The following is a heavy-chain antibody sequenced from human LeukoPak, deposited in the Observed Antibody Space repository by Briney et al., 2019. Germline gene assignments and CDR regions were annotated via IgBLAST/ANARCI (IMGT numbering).Heavy chain of an antibody. CDR2: LNPNSGGT. V-gene: IGHV1-2*02. J-gene: IGHJ5*02. CDR3: ARDRGSSPRFFDT. Sequence: ASVKVSCKASGYTLTDYYMHWVRQSPGQGLEWMGWLNPNSGGTNYAQKFQGRVTMTRDASISTAYMELCRLRSDDTAVYYCARDRGSSPRFFDTWGQGTLVTVSS. CDR1: GYTLTDYY. D-gene: IGHD3-3*01.